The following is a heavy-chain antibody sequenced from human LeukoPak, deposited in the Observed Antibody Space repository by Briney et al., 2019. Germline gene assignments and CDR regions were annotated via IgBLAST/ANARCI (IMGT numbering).Heavy chain of an antibody. CDR2: IYPGDSDT. CDR3: ARRGYNYGQNYFDY. Sequence: GESLKISWKGSGYSFTSYWIGWVRQMPGKGLEWMGIIYPGDSDTKYSPSFQGQVTISADKSINTAFLQWSSLKASDTAMYYCARRGYNYGQNYFDYWGQGTLVTVAS. V-gene: IGHV5-51*01. J-gene: IGHJ4*02. D-gene: IGHD5-18*01. CDR1: GYSFTSYW.